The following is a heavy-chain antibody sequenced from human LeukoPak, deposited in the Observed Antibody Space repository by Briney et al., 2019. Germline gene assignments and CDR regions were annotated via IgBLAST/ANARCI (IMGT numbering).Heavy chain of an antibody. Sequence: GGPLRLSCAASGFTFSSYWMSCVRQAPGKGLEWMGGFDPEDGETIYAQKFQGRVTMTEDTSTDTAYMELSSLRSEDTAVYYCATDPGQAAAGTWVDYWGQGTLVIVSS. V-gene: IGHV1-24*01. J-gene: IGHJ4*02. CDR1: GFTFSSYW. D-gene: IGHD6-13*01. CDR3: ATDPGQAAAGTWVDY. CDR2: FDPEDGET.